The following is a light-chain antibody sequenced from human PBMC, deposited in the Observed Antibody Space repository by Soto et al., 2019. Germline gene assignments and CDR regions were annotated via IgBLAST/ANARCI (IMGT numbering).Light chain of an antibody. V-gene: IGKV3D-15*01. Sequence: EIVMTQSPATLSVSPGERAALSCRASQSVSGNLAWYQQKPGQAPRLLIYGASNRATGIPATFSSSGSGTEFTLTISSLQSEDFAIYYCQQYNNWPPWTFGQGTKVEI. CDR2: GAS. CDR3: QQYNNWPPWT. CDR1: QSVSGN. J-gene: IGKJ1*01.